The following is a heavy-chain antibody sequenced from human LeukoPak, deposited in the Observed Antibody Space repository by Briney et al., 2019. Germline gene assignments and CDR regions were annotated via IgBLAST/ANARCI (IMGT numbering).Heavy chain of an antibody. CDR3: ARDYGKSIEARSTDSYYGMDV. V-gene: IGHV3-23*01. CDR1: GFTFSSYA. J-gene: IGHJ6*02. Sequence: GGSLRLSCAASGFTFSSYAMSWVRQAPGKGLEWVSAISGSGGSTYYADSVKGRFTISRDKSKNTLYLQMNSLRAEDTAVYYCARDYGKSIEARSTDSYYGMDVWGQGTTVTVSS. CDR2: ISGSGGST. D-gene: IGHD6-6*01.